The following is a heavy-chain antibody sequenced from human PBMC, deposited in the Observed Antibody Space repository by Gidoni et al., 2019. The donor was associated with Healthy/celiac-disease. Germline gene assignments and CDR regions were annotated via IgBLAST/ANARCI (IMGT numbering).Heavy chain of an antibody. V-gene: IGHV3-23*01. Sequence: EVQLLESGGGLVQPGGSLRLSCAASGFTFSSYSMRWVRQAPGKGLEWVSAISGSGGSTYYADTVKGRFTISRDNSKNTLYLQMNSRRAEDTAVYYCAKDMQYSSSWWGAEYFQHWGQGTLVTVSS. CDR3: AKDMQYSSSWWGAEYFQH. J-gene: IGHJ1*01. CDR1: GFTFSSYS. D-gene: IGHD6-13*01. CDR2: ISGSGGST.